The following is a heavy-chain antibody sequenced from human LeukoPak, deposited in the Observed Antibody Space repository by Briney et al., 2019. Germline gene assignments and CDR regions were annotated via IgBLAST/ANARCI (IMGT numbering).Heavy chain of an antibody. V-gene: IGHV3-21*01. CDR3: ARDYYGDYVFDY. Sequence: GGSLRLSCAASGFTFSSYAMSWVRQAPGKGLEWVSSITSSSHIYYADSVKGRFTISRDNAKNSLYLQMNSLRAEDTAVYYCARDYYGDYVFDYWGQGTLVSVSS. CDR1: GFTFSSYA. CDR2: ITSSSHI. J-gene: IGHJ4*02. D-gene: IGHD4-17*01.